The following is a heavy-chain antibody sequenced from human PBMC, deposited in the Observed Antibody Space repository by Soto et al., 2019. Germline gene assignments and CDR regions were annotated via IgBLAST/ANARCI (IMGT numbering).Heavy chain of an antibody. J-gene: IGHJ4*02. V-gene: IGHV3-74*01. CDR1: GFTFSSYW. Sequence: GGSLRLSCAASGFTFSSYWMHWVRQAPGKGLVWVSRINSDGSSTSYADSVKGRFTISRDNAENTLYLQMNSLRAEDTAVYYCAREVGYSYGLAFDYWGQGTLVTVSS. CDR2: INSDGSST. CDR3: AREVGYSYGLAFDY. D-gene: IGHD5-18*01.